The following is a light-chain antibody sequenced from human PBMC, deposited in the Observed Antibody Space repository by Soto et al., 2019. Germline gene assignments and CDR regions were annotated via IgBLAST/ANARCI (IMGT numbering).Light chain of an antibody. CDR1: QSISSS. CDR3: HQYASIPLT. Sequence: EIVMTQSPATLSVSPGERATLSCRASQSISSSLAWYQQKPGQPPRLLIYGASRRATGISDRFTGSGSRTEFTLTISRLEPEDFAVYYCHQYASIPLTFGGGTRVDIK. V-gene: IGKV3-20*01. CDR2: GAS. J-gene: IGKJ4*01.